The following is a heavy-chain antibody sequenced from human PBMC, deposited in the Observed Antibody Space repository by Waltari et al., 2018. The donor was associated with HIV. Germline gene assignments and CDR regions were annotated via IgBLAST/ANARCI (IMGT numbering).Heavy chain of an antibody. D-gene: IGHD1-26*01. Sequence: EVQLVASGGGLIEPGGSLRVHCAASGFTISSNYMSWVRQAPGKGLGLVSVIYSGGSRYYADSVKGRFIISRDNSKNTVSLHMNSLRAEDTAVYYCARDPRSSGYYGMDVWGQGIKVTVSS. CDR2: IYSGGSR. CDR1: GFTISSNY. J-gene: IGHJ6*02. CDR3: ARDPRSSGYYGMDV. V-gene: IGHV3-53*01.